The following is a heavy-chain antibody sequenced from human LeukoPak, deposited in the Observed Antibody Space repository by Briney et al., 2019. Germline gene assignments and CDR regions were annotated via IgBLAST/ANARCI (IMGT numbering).Heavy chain of an antibody. J-gene: IGHJ4*02. CDR2: ISYDGSNK. CDR1: GFTFSTYA. Sequence: GRSLRLSCAASGFTFSTYAMHWVRQAPGKGLEWVAVISYDGSNKYYADSVKGRFTISRDNSKNTLYLQMNSLRAEDTAVYYCAREIRGSYLSYFDYWGQGTLVTVSS. CDR3: AREIRGSYLSYFDY. V-gene: IGHV3-30*14. D-gene: IGHD1-26*01.